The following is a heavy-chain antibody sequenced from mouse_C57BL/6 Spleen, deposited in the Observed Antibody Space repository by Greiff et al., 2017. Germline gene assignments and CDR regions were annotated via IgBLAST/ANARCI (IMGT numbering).Heavy chain of an antibody. CDR3: ARGGGDYGTPYWYIDV. J-gene: IGHJ1*03. D-gene: IGHD2-1*01. V-gene: IGHV3-6*01. CDR2: ISYDGSN. CDR1: GYSITIGYY. Sequence: ESGPGLVKPSQSLSLTCSVTGYSITIGYYWNWIRQFPGNKLEWMGYISYDGSNDYNPSLKNRISITRDTSKNQFFLKLNSVTTEDTATYYCARGGGDYGTPYWYIDVWGTGTSVTVSS.